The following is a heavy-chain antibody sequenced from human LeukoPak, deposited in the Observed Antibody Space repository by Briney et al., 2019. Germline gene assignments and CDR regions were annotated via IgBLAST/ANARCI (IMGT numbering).Heavy chain of an antibody. D-gene: IGHD1-14*01. V-gene: IGHV4-4*07. CDR1: GGSMSSYY. J-gene: IGHJ5*02. CDR2: IYTSGST. Sequence: PSETLSLTCTVSGGSMSSYYRSRIRQPAGKGLEWIGRIYTSGSTNYNPSLKSRVTMSVDTSKNQFSLKLSSVTAADTAVYYCARVRPGKHPNWFDPWGQGTLVTVSS. CDR3: ARVRPGKHPNWFDP.